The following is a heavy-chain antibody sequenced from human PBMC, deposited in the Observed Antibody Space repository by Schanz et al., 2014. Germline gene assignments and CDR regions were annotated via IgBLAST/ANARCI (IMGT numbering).Heavy chain of an antibody. D-gene: IGHD6-19*01. CDR1: GFTFSDYY. Sequence: VYLVESGGDLVKPGGSPRLSCAASGFTFSDYYMAWIRQAPGKGLEWVSGISDNGISTYYADSVKGRFSISRENSKSILYLQMNSLRAEDTAVYYCAKAGSGWSTAGYYYWGQGTLVAVSS. J-gene: IGHJ4*02. CDR2: ISDNGIST. V-gene: IGHV3-23*04. CDR3: AKAGSGWSTAGYYY.